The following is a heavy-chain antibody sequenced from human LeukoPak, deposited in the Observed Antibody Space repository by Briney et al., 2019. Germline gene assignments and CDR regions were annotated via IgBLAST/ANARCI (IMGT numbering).Heavy chain of an antibody. D-gene: IGHD6-13*01. J-gene: IGHJ6*03. CDR1: GYTFTSFD. V-gene: IGHV1-8*01. Sequence: ASVKVSCKASGYTFTSFDINWVRQATGQGLEWMGWMNPNNGNTGYAQKFQGRVTMTRDTAISTAYMELSSLTYEDTAVYYCARPTSRPSNYYHTDVWGKGTTVTVPS. CDR3: ARPTSRPSNYYHTDV. CDR2: MNPNNGNT.